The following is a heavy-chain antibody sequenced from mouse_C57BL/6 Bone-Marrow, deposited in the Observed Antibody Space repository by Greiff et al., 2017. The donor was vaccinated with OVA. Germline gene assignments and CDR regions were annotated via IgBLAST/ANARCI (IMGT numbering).Heavy chain of an antibody. J-gene: IGHJ1*03. CDR1: GYSFTDYN. D-gene: IGHD1-1*01. CDR2: INPNYGTT. CDR3: AFYYGSSDRYFDV. V-gene: IGHV1-39*01. Sequence: EVQLQQSGPELVKPGASVKISCKASGYSFTDYNMNWVKQSNGKSLGWSGVINPNYGTTSYNPKFKGKATLTVDQSSSTAYMQLNCLTSEDSAVYYCAFYYGSSDRYFDVWGTGTTVTVSS.